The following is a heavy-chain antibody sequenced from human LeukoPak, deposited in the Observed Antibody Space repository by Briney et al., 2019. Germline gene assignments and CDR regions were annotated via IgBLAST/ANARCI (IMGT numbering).Heavy chain of an antibody. Sequence: GGSLRLSCAASGFTVSSNYMSWVRQAPGKGLEWVSVIYANGDGYYADSPKGRFTISRDNSKNTVYLQMSSLRAEDTAVYYCASAYYGDYGGYWGQGTLVTVSS. CDR3: ASAYYGDYGGY. CDR1: GFTVSSNY. J-gene: IGHJ4*02. CDR2: IYANGDG. V-gene: IGHV3-66*01. D-gene: IGHD4-17*01.